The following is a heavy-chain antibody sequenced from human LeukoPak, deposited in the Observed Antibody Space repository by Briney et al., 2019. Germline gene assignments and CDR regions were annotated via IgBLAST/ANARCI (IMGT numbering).Heavy chain of an antibody. CDR1: GGSISYYY. V-gene: IGHV4-4*07. J-gene: IGHJ4*02. CDR3: ARGTVTTLFDY. D-gene: IGHD4-17*01. Sequence: SETLSLTCFVTGGSISYYYWSWIRQPAREGLEWIGRLYPSGSTDYNPSLKSRVTMSVDTSKNQFSLKLRSVTAADTAVYYCARGTVTTLFDYWGQGTLVTVSS. CDR2: LYPSGST.